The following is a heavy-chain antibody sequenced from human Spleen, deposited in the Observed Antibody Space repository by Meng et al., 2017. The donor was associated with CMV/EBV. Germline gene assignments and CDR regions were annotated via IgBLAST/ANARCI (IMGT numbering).Heavy chain of an antibody. Sequence: GESLKISCAASGFTVSTNYMSWVRQAPGKGLEWVSVIYAGGRTFYADSVKGRFIVSRDDSTNTVFLQVNSLRAEDTAVYFCARGDSGSSAPLDSWGQGTLVTVSS. J-gene: IGHJ4*02. CDR1: GFTVSTNY. V-gene: IGHV3-53*01. CDR3: ARGDSGSSAPLDS. CDR2: IYAGGRT. D-gene: IGHD1-26*01.